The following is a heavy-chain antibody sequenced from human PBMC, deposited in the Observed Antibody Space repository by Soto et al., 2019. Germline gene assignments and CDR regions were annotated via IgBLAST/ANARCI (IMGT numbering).Heavy chain of an antibody. CDR3: AGTIAAAGTRYTWFDP. Sequence: SVKVSCKASGGTFSTYGISWVRQAPGQGLEWMGGIIPIFGTSNYAQKFQGRVTITADESTSTAYMELSSLRSEDTAVYYCAGTIAAAGTRYTWFDPWGQGXLVTVYS. CDR1: GGTFSTYG. J-gene: IGHJ5*02. D-gene: IGHD6-13*01. CDR2: IIPIFGTS. V-gene: IGHV1-69*13.